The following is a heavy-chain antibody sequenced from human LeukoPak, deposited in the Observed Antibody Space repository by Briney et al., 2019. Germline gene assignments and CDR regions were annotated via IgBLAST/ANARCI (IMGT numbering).Heavy chain of an antibody. J-gene: IGHJ4*02. CDR1: GYSFMSYW. CDR2: IDPSDSYT. D-gene: IGHD5-18*01. V-gene: IGHV5-10-1*01. Sequence: RESLRISCKGFGYSFMSYWITWVRQMPGKGLEWMGRIDPSDSYTRYSPSFQGHVTISADKSISAAYLQWSSLKASDTAMYYCARTLGYSNGYYDYWGQGTQVTVSS. CDR3: ARTLGYSNGYYDY.